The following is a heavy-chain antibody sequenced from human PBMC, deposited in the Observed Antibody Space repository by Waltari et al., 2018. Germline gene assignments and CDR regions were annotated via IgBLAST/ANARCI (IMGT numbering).Heavy chain of an antibody. J-gene: IGHJ6*03. CDR3: ARDSDDIVVVPAAIRSYYYYYMDV. CDR1: GGTFSSYA. Sequence: QVQLVQSGAEVKKPGSSVKVSCKASGGTFSSYAISWVRQAPGQGLEWMGGIIPIFGTANYALKCQGRVTITADESSSTAYMELSSLCSEDTAVYYCARDSDDIVVVPAAIRSYYYYYMDVWGKGTTVTISS. D-gene: IGHD2-2*02. CDR2: IIPIFGTA. V-gene: IGHV1-69*12.